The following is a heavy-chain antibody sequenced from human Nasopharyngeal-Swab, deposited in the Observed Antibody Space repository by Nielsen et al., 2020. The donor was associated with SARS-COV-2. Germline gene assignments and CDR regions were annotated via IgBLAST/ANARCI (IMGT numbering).Heavy chain of an antibody. CDR1: GGSFSNYY. Sequence: SETLSLTCAVYGGSFSNYYWSWIRQPPGRGLEWIGEINHSGSTNYNPSLKSRVTISVDTSKNQFSLKLSSVTAADTAVYYCARNHYYGSGSYYPLYYYYYGVDVWGQGTTVTVSS. J-gene: IGHJ6*02. CDR3: ARNHYYGSGSYYPLYYYYYGVDV. CDR2: INHSGST. V-gene: IGHV4-34*01. D-gene: IGHD3-10*01.